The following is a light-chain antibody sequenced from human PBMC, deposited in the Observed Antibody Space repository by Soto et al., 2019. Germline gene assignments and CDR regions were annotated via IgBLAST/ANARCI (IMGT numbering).Light chain of an antibody. CDR3: QSDDSSLSGYVV. CDR1: SSNIGAGYD. V-gene: IGLV1-40*01. J-gene: IGLJ2*01. CDR2: GNS. Sequence: QSVLTQPPSVSGAPGQRVTISCTGSSSNIGAGYDVHWYQQLPGRAPKLLIYGNSNRPSGVPDRFSGSKSGTSASLAITGLQAEDEADYYCQSDDSSLSGYVVFGGGTKLTVL.